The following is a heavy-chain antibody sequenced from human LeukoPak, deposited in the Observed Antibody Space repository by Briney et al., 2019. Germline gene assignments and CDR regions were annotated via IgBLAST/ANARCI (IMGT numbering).Heavy chain of an antibody. V-gene: IGHV3-7*01. CDR1: GFTFSSYW. Sequence: GGSLRLSCAASGFTFSSYWMSWVRQAPGKGLEWVANIKQDGSEKYYVDSVKGRFTISRDNAKNSLYLQMNSLRAEDTAVYYCARSITTYCSGGTCYSAEYFQHWGQGTLVTVSS. J-gene: IGHJ1*01. CDR3: ARSITTYCSGGTCYSAEYFQH. CDR2: IKQDGSEK. D-gene: IGHD2-15*01.